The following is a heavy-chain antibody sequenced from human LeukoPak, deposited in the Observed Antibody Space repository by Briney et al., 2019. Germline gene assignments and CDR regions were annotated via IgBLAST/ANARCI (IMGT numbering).Heavy chain of an antibody. CDR3: AKDGSTVTTPGVY. CDR1: GFTFSSYG. Sequence: GGSLRLSCAASGFTFSSYGMHWVRQAPGKGLEGGAVISYDGSNKYYADSVKGRFTISRDNSKNTLYLQMNSLRAEDTAVYYCAKDGSTVTTPGVYWGQGTLVTVSS. CDR2: ISYDGSNK. D-gene: IGHD4-17*01. J-gene: IGHJ4*02. V-gene: IGHV3-30*18.